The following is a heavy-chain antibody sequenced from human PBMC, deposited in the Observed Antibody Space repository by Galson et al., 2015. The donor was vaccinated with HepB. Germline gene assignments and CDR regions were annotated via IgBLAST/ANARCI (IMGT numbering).Heavy chain of an antibody. V-gene: IGHV3-15*01. J-gene: IGHJ4*02. CDR1: GFTFSSYA. CDR3: AYSDYTLNIH. CDR2: IKSRTDGGTI. D-gene: IGHD4-11*01. Sequence: SLRLSCAASGFTFSSYAMSWVRQAPGKRLEWVGRIKSRTDGGTIDYAASVKGTFAISRDDSKNTLYLQMNSLKTEDTAVYYCAYSDYTLNIHWGQGTLVTVSS.